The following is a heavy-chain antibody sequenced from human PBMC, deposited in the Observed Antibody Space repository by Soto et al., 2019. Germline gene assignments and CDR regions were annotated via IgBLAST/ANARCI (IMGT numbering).Heavy chain of an antibody. CDR1: GYTFTSYG. Sequence: ASVKVSCTASGYTFTSYGISWVRQAPEQGLEWMGWISAYNGNTNYAQKLQGRVTMTTDTSTGTAYMELRSLRSDDTAVYYCARDRPYDFWSGPSYGMDVWGQGTTVTVSS. CDR2: ISAYNGNT. D-gene: IGHD3-3*01. V-gene: IGHV1-18*01. CDR3: ARDRPYDFWSGPSYGMDV. J-gene: IGHJ6*02.